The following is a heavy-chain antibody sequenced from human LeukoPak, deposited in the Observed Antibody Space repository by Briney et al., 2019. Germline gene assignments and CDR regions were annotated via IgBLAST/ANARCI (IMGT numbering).Heavy chain of an antibody. V-gene: IGHV3-21*04. CDR2: ISTSSSYI. D-gene: IGHD3-22*01. CDR3: ATNNYYDSSGYYYSRDY. Sequence: GGSLRLSCVASGFTFSRYSMNWVRQAPGKGLEWVSSISTSSSYIHYADSVKGRFTISRDNSKNTLYLQMNSLRAEDTAVYYCATNNYYDSSGYYYSRDYWGQGTLVTVSS. CDR1: GFTFSRYS. J-gene: IGHJ4*02.